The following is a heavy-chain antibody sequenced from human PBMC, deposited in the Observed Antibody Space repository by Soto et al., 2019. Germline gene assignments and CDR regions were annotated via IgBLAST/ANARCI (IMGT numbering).Heavy chain of an antibody. CDR3: VEGWNDF. CDR2: IKSKSDGGGR. D-gene: IGHD1-1*01. Sequence: EVQVVESGGDLVKPGGSLRLSCVTSGFMFSSAWMSWVRQAPGKGLEWVGRIKSKSDGGGRDYAATVKGRLSISRDDSKNAVYLQMNSLRAEDTAVYYCVEGWNDFWGQGTLVTVSS. CDR1: GFMFSSAW. J-gene: IGHJ4*02. V-gene: IGHV3-15*01.